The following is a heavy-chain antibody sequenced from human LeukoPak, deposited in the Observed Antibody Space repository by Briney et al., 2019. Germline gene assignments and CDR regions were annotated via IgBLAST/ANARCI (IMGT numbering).Heavy chain of an antibody. V-gene: IGHV4-61*05. CDR2: IYYSGST. CDR3: ARRGWNGWFDY. CDR1: GGSISSDNFY. Sequence: PSETLSLTCTVSGGSISSDNFYWGWIRQPPGKGLEWMGYIYYSGSTDYNPSLKSRVTISVDTSKNQFSLKLSSVTAADTAVYYCARRGWNGWFDYWGQGTLVTVSS. D-gene: IGHD1-1*01. J-gene: IGHJ4*02.